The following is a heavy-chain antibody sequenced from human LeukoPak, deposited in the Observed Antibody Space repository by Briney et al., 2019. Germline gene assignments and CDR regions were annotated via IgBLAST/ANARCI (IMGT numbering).Heavy chain of an antibody. D-gene: IGHD3-9*01. V-gene: IGHV3-30*18. J-gene: IGHJ3*02. CDR1: GFTFSSYG. CDR3: AKDRRFLYDILTGYWDAFDI. CDR2: ISYDGSNK. Sequence: GGSLRLSCAASGFTFSSYGMHWVRQAPGKGLERVAVISYDGSNKYYADSVKGRFTISRDNSKNTLYLQMNSLRAEDTAVYYCAKDRRFLYDILTGYWDAFDIWGQGTMVTVSS.